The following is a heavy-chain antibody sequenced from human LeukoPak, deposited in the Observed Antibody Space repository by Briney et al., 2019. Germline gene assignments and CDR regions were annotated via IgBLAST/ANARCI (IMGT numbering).Heavy chain of an antibody. Sequence: SETLSLTCAVYGGSFSGYYWSWIRQPPGKGLEWIGEINHSGSTNYNPSLKSRVTISVDTSKNQFSLKLSSVTAADTAVYYCARIDGSVSYYPSWGQGTLVTVSS. D-gene: IGHD3-10*01. V-gene: IGHV4-34*01. CDR1: GGSFSGYY. CDR3: ARIDGSVSYYPS. J-gene: IGHJ4*02. CDR2: INHSGST.